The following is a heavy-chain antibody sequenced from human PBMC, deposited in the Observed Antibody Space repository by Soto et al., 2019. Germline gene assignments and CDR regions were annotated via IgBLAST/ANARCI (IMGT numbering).Heavy chain of an antibody. V-gene: IGHV4-30-4*01. CDR3: VTVNLVGAAYYFDY. CDR2: VYYSGTT. J-gene: IGHJ4*02. Sequence: KPSETLSLTCTVSGGSIRNGDYYWGWIRQPPGKGLEWIGYVYYSGTTYSHPSLISRVSISVDTSENQFSLRLTSVTAAATAVYYCVTVNLVGAAYYFDYWGPGTLVTVSS. D-gene: IGHD1-26*01. CDR1: GGSIRNGDYY.